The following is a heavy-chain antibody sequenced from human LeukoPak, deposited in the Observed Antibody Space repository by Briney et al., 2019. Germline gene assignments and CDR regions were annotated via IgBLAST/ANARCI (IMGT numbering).Heavy chain of an antibody. J-gene: IGHJ4*02. V-gene: IGHV2-5*01. D-gene: IGHD3-9*01. CDR2: IYRSDNK. Sequence: CGPTLVKPTYTLTFTCSFFGFLLSTTGTGVDWVRQPPGKALKWLAIIYRSDNKYYSPSLRSRLTITKDNSKNQVVLTMTNMDPVDTATYYCAQQRTLSDYFRSFEHWGQGALVTVSS. CDR1: GFLLSTTGTG. CDR3: AQQRTLSDYFRSFEH.